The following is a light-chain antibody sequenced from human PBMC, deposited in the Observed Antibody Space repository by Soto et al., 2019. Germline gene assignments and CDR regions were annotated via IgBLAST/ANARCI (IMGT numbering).Light chain of an antibody. CDR2: KAS. Sequence: DIKINQSPSTLSGTVRDRVGVTVLASQTISSWLAWYQQKPGKAPKLLIYKASTLKSGVPSRFSGSGSGTELTLTISSLQPDDFATYYCQHSTSYSEAFGQGTKVDIK. CDR1: QTISSW. CDR3: QHSTSYSEA. J-gene: IGKJ1*01. V-gene: IGKV1-5*03.